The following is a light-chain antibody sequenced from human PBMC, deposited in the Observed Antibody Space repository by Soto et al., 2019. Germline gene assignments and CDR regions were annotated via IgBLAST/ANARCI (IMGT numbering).Light chain of an antibody. V-gene: IGKV3-20*01. Sequence: EIVLTQSPGTLSLSPGESATLSCRASQTVTRNYLAWFQHKPGQAPRPVIYDVSTRATGIPDRFSASGSGTDFTLTVSRLEPEDFAVYYCHQYAHSPLTFGGGTKVDIK. CDR3: HQYAHSPLT. J-gene: IGKJ4*01. CDR2: DVS. CDR1: QTVTRNY.